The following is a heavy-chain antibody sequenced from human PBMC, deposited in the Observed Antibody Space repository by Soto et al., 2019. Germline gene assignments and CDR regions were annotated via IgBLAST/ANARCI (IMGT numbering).Heavy chain of an antibody. Sequence: QVQLVQSGAEVKKPGSSVKVSCKASGGTFSSYAISWVRQAPGQGLEWRGGIIPIFGTANYAQKFQGRVTITADESTSTAYVELSSLRSEDTAVYYCARVLSSAYYDFWSGAFDYWGQGTLVTVSS. CDR1: GGTFSSYA. CDR3: ARVLSSAYYDFWSGAFDY. V-gene: IGHV1-69*01. J-gene: IGHJ4*02. CDR2: IIPIFGTA. D-gene: IGHD3-3*01.